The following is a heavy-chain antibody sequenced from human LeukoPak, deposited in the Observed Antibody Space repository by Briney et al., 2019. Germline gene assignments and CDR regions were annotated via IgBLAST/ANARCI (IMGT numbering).Heavy chain of an antibody. V-gene: IGHV1-18*01. Sequence: ASVKVPCKASGYTFTGYGISWVRQAPGQGLEWMGWISTYNGDTNYAQKLRGRVTMTTDTSTSTAYMELRSLRSDDTAVYYCARGKGGRDYWGQGTLVPVSS. J-gene: IGHJ4*02. D-gene: IGHD1-26*01. CDR2: ISTYNGDT. CDR1: GYTFTGYG. CDR3: ARGKGGRDY.